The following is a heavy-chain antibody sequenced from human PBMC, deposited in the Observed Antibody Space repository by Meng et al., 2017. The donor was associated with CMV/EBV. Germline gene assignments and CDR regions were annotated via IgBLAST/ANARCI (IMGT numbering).Heavy chain of an antibody. CDR3: ARVDTADNYYYYYYGMDV. J-gene: IGHJ6*02. CDR1: GGSISSSSYY. Sequence: SETLSLTCTVSGGSISSSSYYWGWIRQPPGKGLEWIGSIYYSGSTYYNPSLKSRVTISVDTSKNQFSLKLSSVTAADTAVYYCARVDTADNYYYYYYGMDVWGQGTTVTVSS. D-gene: IGHD5-18*01. CDR2: IYYSGST. V-gene: IGHV4-39*07.